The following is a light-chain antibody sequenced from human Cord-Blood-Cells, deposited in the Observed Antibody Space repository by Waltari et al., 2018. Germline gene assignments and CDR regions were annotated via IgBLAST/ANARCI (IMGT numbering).Light chain of an antibody. CDR3: QQYGSSPRT. CDR2: GAS. V-gene: IGKV3-20*01. Sequence: EIVLTQSPGTLSLSPGERANLSCRASQSVSSSYLAWYQQKPGQAPRLLIYGASSRATGIPDRFSCSGSGTDFTLTISRLEPEDFAVYYCQQYGSSPRTFGQGTKVEIK. J-gene: IGKJ1*01. CDR1: QSVSSSY.